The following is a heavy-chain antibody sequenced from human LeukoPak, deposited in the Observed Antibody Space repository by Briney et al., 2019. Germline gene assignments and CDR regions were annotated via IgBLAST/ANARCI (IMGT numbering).Heavy chain of an antibody. Sequence: ASVKVSCKASGYTFTSYGISWVRQAPGQVLVWMGWISAYNGNTNYAQKLQGRVTMTTDTSTSTAYMELRSLRSDDTAVYYCAISSGYYRTFDYWGQGTLVTVSS. CDR3: AISSGYYRTFDY. CDR2: ISAYNGNT. D-gene: IGHD3-22*01. J-gene: IGHJ4*02. V-gene: IGHV1-18*01. CDR1: GYTFTSYG.